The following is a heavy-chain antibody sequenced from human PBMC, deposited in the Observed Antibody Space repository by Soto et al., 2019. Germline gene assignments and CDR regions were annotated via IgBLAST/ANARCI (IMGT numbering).Heavy chain of an antibody. V-gene: IGHV6-1*01. D-gene: IGHD3-10*01. CDR1: GDSVSSNSAA. J-gene: IGHJ6*02. Sequence: TLSLTCAISGDSVSSNSAAWNWIRQSPSRGLEWLGRTYYRSKWYNDYAVSVKSRITINPDTSKNQFSLQLNSVTPEDTAVYYCAREREEWFGELAYHYYGMDVWGQGTTVTVSS. CDR2: TYYRSKWYN. CDR3: AREREEWFGELAYHYYGMDV.